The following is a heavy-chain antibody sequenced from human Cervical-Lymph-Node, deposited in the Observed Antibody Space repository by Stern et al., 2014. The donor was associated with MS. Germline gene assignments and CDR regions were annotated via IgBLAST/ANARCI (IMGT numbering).Heavy chain of an antibody. CDR1: GFSLSFSW. CDR2: INPDGTKK. Sequence: EMQLVESGGGFVQPGGSLRLSCTASGFSLSFSWMDWVRQAPGKGLEWVANINPDGTKKFYVDSVKGRFSISIDNAENSMSLQVNNLRVEDTAVYYCATQRWAIFDYWGRGTPVTVSP. D-gene: IGHD2-2*01. CDR3: ATQRWAIFDY. V-gene: IGHV3-7*01. J-gene: IGHJ4*01.